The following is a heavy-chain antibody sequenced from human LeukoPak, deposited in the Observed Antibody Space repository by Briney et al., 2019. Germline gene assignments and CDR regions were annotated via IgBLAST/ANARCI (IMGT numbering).Heavy chain of an antibody. CDR2: TSPDENLK. CDR1: GFTFRNYV. D-gene: IGHD1-26*01. V-gene: IGHV3-30*18. Sequence: GGSLRLSCVASGFTFRNYVTHWVRQDPGKGLEWVAVTSPDENLKFYADSVKGRFTISRDNSKNTLYLQMNSLRAEDTAVYYCAKGRGWEASYYYYYMDVWGKGTTVTISS. J-gene: IGHJ6*03. CDR3: AKGRGWEASYYYYYMDV.